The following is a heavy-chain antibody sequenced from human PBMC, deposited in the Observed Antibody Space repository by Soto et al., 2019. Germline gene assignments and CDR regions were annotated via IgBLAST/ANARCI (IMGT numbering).Heavy chain of an antibody. CDR3: TTYYYGMDV. CDR1: GGTFSSYD. J-gene: IGHJ6*02. CDR2: IIPIFATA. V-gene: IGHV1-69*01. Sequence: QVQLVQSGAEVKKPGSSVKVSCKTSGGTFSSYDINWVRQAPGQGFEWMGGIIPIFATANYAQDFQGRVTITADESTSTAYMELRSLRSEDTAVYYCTTYYYGMDVWGQGTTITLS.